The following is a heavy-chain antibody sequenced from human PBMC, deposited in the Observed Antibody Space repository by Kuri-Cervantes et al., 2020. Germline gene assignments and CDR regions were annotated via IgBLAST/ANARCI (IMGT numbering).Heavy chain of an antibody. Sequence: GGSLRLSCAASGFSLNNAWMNWVRQAPGKGLEWVGRIKSKTEGGTTDYAAPVKGRFTISRDNSKNSLYLQMNSLRAEDTALYYCAKDNRYSGSYPYFDYWGQGTLVTVSS. V-gene: IGHV3-15*05. D-gene: IGHD1-26*01. CDR2: IKSKTEGGTT. CDR1: GFSLNNAW. CDR3: AKDNRYSGSYPYFDY. J-gene: IGHJ4*02.